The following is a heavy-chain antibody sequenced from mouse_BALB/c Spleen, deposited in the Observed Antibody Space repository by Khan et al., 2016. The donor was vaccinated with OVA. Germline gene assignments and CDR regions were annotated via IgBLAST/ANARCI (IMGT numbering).Heavy chain of an antibody. D-gene: IGHD3-3*01. CDR3: ARGTFDY. Sequence: VQLQQSGPELMRPGSSVNISCKASGYSFTSYYIHWVKQSHGKSLEWIGYIDPFNGGTDYNQKFKGKATLTVDKSSHTAYMHLSSLTSEDSAVYYCARGTFDYWGQGTLVTVS. V-gene: IGHV1S135*01. J-gene: IGHJ3*01. CDR1: GYSFTSYY. CDR2: IDPFNGGT.